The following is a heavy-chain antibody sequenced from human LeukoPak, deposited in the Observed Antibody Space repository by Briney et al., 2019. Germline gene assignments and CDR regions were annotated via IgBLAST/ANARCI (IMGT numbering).Heavy chain of an antibody. V-gene: IGHV4-59*01. Sequence: SETLSLTCTVSGGSISSYYWSWIRQPPGKGLEWIGYIYYSGSTNYNPSLKSRVTISVDTSKNQFSLKLSSVTAADTAVYYRARGYSSSWYRDAFDIWGQGTMVTVSS. D-gene: IGHD6-13*01. J-gene: IGHJ3*02. CDR1: GGSISSYY. CDR2: IYYSGST. CDR3: ARGYSSSWYRDAFDI.